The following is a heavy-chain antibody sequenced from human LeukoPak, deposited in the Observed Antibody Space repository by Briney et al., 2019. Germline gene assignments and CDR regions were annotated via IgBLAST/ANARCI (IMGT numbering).Heavy chain of an antibody. CDR2: ISAYNGNT. Sequence: GSVKVSCLSSGYTFTSYGNSWVRPAPGEGLEWMGWISAYNGNTNYAQKLQGRVTLTTDTSTSTAYMELRSLRSDDTAVYYCARGGYSSSWYPDTFDYWGQGTLVTVSS. D-gene: IGHD6-13*01. CDR3: ARGGYSSSWYPDTFDY. V-gene: IGHV1-18*01. J-gene: IGHJ4*02. CDR1: GYTFTSYG.